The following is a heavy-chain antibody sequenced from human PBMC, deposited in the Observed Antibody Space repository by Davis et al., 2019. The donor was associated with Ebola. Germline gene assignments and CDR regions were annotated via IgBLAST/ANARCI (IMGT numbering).Heavy chain of an antibody. CDR1: GGSFSGYY. D-gene: IGHD5-12*01. V-gene: IGHV4-34*01. J-gene: IGHJ3*02. CDR3: ASPAIGHSGEDAFDI. CDR2: INHSGST. Sequence: PSETLSLTCAVYGGSFSGYYWSWIRQPPGKGLEWIGEINHSGSTNYNPSLKSRVTISVDTSKNQFSLKLSSVTAADTAVYYCASPAIGHSGEDAFDIWGQGTMVTVSS.